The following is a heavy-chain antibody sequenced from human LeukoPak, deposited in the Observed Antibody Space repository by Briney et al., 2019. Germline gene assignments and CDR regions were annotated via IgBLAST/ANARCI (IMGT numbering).Heavy chain of an antibody. D-gene: IGHD6-13*01. CDR2: MYHSGST. V-gene: IGHV4-30-2*01. CDR3: ARHLIATGRPGAFDI. CDR1: GGSISSGGYS. Sequence: ASETLSLTCAVSGGSISSGGYSWSWIRQPPGKGLEWIGYMYHSGSTYHNPSLKSRVTISVDRSKNQFSLELNSVTAADTAVYYCARHLIATGRPGAFDIWGQGTMVTVSS. J-gene: IGHJ3*02.